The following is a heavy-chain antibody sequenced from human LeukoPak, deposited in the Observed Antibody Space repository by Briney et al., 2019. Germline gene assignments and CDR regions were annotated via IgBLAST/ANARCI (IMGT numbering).Heavy chain of an antibody. J-gene: IGHJ4*02. Sequence: GGSLRLSCAASGFTFSDYYMSWIRQAPGKGLEWISYISSSSSYTNYVDSVQGRFTISRDSAKSSLYLQMNSLRAEDTAVYYCARVVSVSSYYFDCWGQGTLVTVSS. CDR2: ISSSSSYT. CDR1: GFTFSDYY. CDR3: ARVVSVSSYYFDC. V-gene: IGHV3-11*05. D-gene: IGHD5/OR15-5a*01.